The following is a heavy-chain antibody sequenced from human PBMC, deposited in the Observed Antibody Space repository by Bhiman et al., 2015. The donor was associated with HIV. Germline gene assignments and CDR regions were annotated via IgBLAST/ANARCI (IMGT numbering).Heavy chain of an antibody. V-gene: IGHV3-74*01. CDR2: INGDGRST. J-gene: IGHJ4*02. Sequence: EVQLVESGGGVVQPGGSLRLSCAASGFTFSSSWMHWVRQAPGKGLLWISRINGDGRSTNYADSVKGRFTISRDNAKNTLYLQMNSLRAEDTAVYYCARDPGGGYFGDYWGQGTLVTVSS. CDR1: GFTFSSSW. D-gene: IGHD2-21*02. CDR3: ARDPGGGYFGDY.